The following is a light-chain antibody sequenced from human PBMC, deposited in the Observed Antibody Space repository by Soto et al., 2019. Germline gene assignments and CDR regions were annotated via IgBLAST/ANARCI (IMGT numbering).Light chain of an antibody. J-gene: IGLJ2*01. Sequence: QSVLTQSSSASASLGSSVNLTCTVSSGDSTDIIAWHQQQPGKAHRYLMKLEGSGSYNKGSGIPDRFSRSSSGADRYLTISYPHVEAEADYYCETWNTTLVVFGGGTKVTVL. CDR2: LEGSGSY. CDR1: SGDSTDI. V-gene: IGLV4-60*02. CDR3: ETWNTTLVV.